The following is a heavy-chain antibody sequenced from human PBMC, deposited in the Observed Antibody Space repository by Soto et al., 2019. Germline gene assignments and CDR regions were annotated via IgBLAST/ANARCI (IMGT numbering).Heavy chain of an antibody. Sequence: EVQMVETGGGLSQPGGSLRLSCAVSGFIVSRKYMTWVRQAPGKGLEWVSVIYIGGSTHYADSARGRFTISRDSSKNTVYLQMNSLRAEDAAVYYCTTYTGYGMDVWGQGTTVTVSS. V-gene: IGHV3-53*02. CDR1: GFIVSRKY. CDR3: TTYTGYGMDV. CDR2: IYIGGST. D-gene: IGHD3-16*01. J-gene: IGHJ6*02.